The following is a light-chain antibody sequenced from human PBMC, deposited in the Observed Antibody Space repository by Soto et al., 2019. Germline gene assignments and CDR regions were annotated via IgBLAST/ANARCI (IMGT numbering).Light chain of an antibody. CDR1: SSDVGDYDF. CDR3: SSFTSTSTLVV. J-gene: IGLJ2*01. Sequence: QSALTQPASVSGSPGQSITISCTGSSSDVGDYDFVSWYQQNPGKAPKLIIYEVSDRPSGVSNRFSGSKSGNTASLTISGLQAEDDAHYYCSSFTSTSTLVVFGGGTKLTVL. V-gene: IGLV2-14*01. CDR2: EVS.